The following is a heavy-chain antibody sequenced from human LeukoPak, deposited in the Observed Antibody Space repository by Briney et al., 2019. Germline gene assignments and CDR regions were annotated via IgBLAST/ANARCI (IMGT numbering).Heavy chain of an antibody. J-gene: IGHJ5*02. CDR3: ARVEQQLLWFDP. D-gene: IGHD6-13*01. Sequence: ASVKVSCKASGYTFSSDDINWVRQATGQGPEWMGWMNPNSGNTGYAQKLQGRVTMTTDTSTSTAYMELRSLRSDDTAVYYCARVEQQLLWFDPWGQGTLVTVSS. CDR2: MNPNSGNT. CDR1: GYTFSSDD. V-gene: IGHV1-8*02.